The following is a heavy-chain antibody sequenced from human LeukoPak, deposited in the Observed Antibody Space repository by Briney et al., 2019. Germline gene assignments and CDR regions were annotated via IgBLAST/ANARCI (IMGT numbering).Heavy chain of an antibody. D-gene: IGHD3-22*01. CDR3: ARGYVGYYYDSSGWAFDI. CDR1: GGSFSGYY. J-gene: IGHJ3*02. V-gene: IGHV4-34*01. Sequence: SETLALTCAVYGGSFSGYYWSWIRQPPGKGLEWIGEINHSGSTNYNPSLKSRVTISVDTSKNQFSLRLSSVTAADTAVYYCARGYVGYYYDSSGWAFDIWGQGTMVTVSS. CDR2: INHSGST.